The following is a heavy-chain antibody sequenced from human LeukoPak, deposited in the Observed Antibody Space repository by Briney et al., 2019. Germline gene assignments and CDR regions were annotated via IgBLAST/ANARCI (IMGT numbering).Heavy chain of an antibody. CDR1: GGSISSSSYY. D-gene: IGHD5-24*01. V-gene: IGHV4-39*07. CDR2: IYYSGST. CDR3: ARGPDGYNWASYHDY. J-gene: IGHJ4*02. Sequence: KSSETLSLTCTVSGGSISSSSYYWGWIRQPPGKGLERIGSIYYSGSTYYNPSLRSRVTISVDTSKNQFSLKLSSVTAADTAVYYCARGPDGYNWASYHDYWGQGTLVTVSS.